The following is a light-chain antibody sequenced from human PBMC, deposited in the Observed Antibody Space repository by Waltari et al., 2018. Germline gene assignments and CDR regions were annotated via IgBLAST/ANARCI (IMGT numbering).Light chain of an antibody. V-gene: IGKV3-11*01. Sequence: EIVLTQSPATLSLSPGERATLSCRASQSVSSYLGWYQQTPGQAPRLLIYDASNRATGIPARFSGSGSGTDFTLTISSLEPEDFAVYYCQQRSNWPRLTFGGGTKVEIK. CDR2: DAS. CDR3: QQRSNWPRLT. CDR1: QSVSSY. J-gene: IGKJ4*01.